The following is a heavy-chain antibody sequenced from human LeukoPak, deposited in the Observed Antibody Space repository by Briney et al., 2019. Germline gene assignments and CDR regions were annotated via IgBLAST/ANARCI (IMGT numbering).Heavy chain of an antibody. CDR1: GFTFNTYT. D-gene: IGHD4-17*01. Sequence: GGSLRLSCAASGFTFNTYTMSWVRQAPGKGLEWVSSINTCSSNIYYADSVKGRFSISRDNSKNTLYLQMNSLRADDTAVYYCAKGARGDTVTSIVGLNWFDPWGQGTLVTVSS. CDR3: AKGARGDTVTSIVGLNWFDP. CDR2: INTCSSNI. V-gene: IGHV3-21*06. J-gene: IGHJ5*02.